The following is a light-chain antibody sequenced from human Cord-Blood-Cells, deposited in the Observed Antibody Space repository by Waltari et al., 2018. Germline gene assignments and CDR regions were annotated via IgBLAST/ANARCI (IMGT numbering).Light chain of an antibody. CDR3: CSYAGSSTWV. V-gene: IGLV2-23*01. Sequence: QSALTQPASVSGSPGQSLTISSTGTSSDVASYNLVSWYQQHPGKSPKLMIYEGSKRPSGVSNRFSGSKSGNTASLTISGLQAEDEADYYCCSYAGSSTWVFGGGTKLTVL. CDR2: EGS. J-gene: IGLJ3*02. CDR1: SSDVASYNL.